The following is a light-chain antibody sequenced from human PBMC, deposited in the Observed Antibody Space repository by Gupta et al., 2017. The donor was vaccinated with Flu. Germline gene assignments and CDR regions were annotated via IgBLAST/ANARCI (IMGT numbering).Light chain of an antibody. Sequence: SVTITCTGTSSEIGANKYVCCYQHHAANAHNLIVFEVNRSPAGVPGRFSASKSGNTASLTFSGRQTEEDADYYCRSYTDDNTLLFGGGTKLTVL. CDR2: EVN. CDR3: RSYTDDNTLL. J-gene: IGLJ3*02. V-gene: IGLV2-11*01. CDR1: SSEIGANKY.